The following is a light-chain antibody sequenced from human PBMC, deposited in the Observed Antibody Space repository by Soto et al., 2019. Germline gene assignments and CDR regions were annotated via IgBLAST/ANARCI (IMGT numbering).Light chain of an antibody. CDR2: GDS. V-gene: IGLV1-40*01. J-gene: IGLJ1*01. CDR3: QSYDSSLSGYV. CDR1: SSNIGAGYD. Sequence: QSVLTQPPSASGSPGQRVTISCTGSSSNIGAGYDVHWYQQLPGTAPKVLIYGDSNRPSGVPDRFSGSKSGTSASLAITGLQAEDEEDYYCQSYDSSLSGYVFGTGTKLTVL.